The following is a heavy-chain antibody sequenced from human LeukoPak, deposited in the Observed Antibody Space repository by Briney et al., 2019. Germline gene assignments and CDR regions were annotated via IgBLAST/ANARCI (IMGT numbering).Heavy chain of an antibody. Sequence: KPSETLSLTCTVSGGSISSYYWSWIRQPPGKGLEWIGYIYYDGSTNYNPSLKSRVTISVDTSKNQFSLKLSSVTAADTAVYYCVTSSGYLHFDYWGQGTLVTVSS. V-gene: IGHV4-59*01. CDR2: IYYDGST. CDR3: VTSSGYLHFDY. CDR1: GGSISSYY. J-gene: IGHJ4*02. D-gene: IGHD5-12*01.